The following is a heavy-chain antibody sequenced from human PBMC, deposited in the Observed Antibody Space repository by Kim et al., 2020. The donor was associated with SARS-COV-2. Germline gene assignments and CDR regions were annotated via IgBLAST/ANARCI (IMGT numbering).Heavy chain of an antibody. J-gene: IGHJ4*02. CDR1: GYIFTKYA. CDR2: INTNTGNP. Sequence: ASVKVSCKASGYIFTKYAINWVRQAPGQGLEWMGWINTNTGNPTYAQGFRGRVVFSLDSSVTTSYLQISSLKAEDTAIYFCARGLAVGGLEDYFDYWGQG. V-gene: IGHV7-4-1*02. D-gene: IGHD6-19*01. CDR3: ARGLAVGGLEDYFDY.